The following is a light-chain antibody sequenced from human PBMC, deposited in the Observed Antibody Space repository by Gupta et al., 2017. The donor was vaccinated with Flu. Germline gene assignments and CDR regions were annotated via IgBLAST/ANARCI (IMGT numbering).Light chain of an antibody. V-gene: IGKV1-39*01. CDR1: QSINNY. CDR3: QQSYSTPLLT. CDR2: RAS. J-gene: IGKJ3*01. Sequence: SSLSASVGDRVTITCRASQSINNYVKWYQKQPGEAPKLLVYRASSLQSGVPSRFSGSGSGTDFTLTISSLQPEDCASYFCQQSYSTPLLTFGPGTKVDIK.